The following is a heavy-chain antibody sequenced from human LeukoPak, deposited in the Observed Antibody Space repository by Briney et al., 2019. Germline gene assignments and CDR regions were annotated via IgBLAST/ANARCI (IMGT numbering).Heavy chain of an antibody. CDR1: GFTFSNYW. Sequence: PGGSLRLSCAASGFTFSNYWMSWVRQAPGKGLEWVANIKQDGSEKNYVDSVKGRFTISRDNATNSLYLQMNSLRAEDTAVYYCARVQGGWYNQGVAPYYYYYYMDVWGKGTTVTVSS. D-gene: IGHD6-19*01. CDR2: IKQDGSEK. CDR3: ARVQGGWYNQGVAPYYYYYYMDV. V-gene: IGHV3-7*01. J-gene: IGHJ6*03.